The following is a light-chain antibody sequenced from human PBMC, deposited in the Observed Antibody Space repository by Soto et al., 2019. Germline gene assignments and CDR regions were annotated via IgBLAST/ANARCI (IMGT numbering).Light chain of an antibody. CDR3: QQFNSYPLT. J-gene: IGKJ4*01. Sequence: AIQLTQSPSSLSASVGDRVTITCRASQGISSALAWYQQKPGKAPKLLIYDASSLESGVPSRFSVSGSGTDFTLTISSLRPEDFATYYCQQFNSYPLTFGGGTKVDIK. CDR2: DAS. CDR1: QGISSA. V-gene: IGKV1-13*02.